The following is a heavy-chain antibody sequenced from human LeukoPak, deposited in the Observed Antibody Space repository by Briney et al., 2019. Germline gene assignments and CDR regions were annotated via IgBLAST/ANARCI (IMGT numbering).Heavy chain of an antibody. Sequence: GESLKISCKGSGYRFTSYWIGWVRQMPGKGLEWMGIIYPGDSDTIYSPSFQGQDTISADKSTSTANLQWSSLKASDTAMYYCARSGGNYYSIWGQGTMVTVSS. CDR2: IYPGDSDT. D-gene: IGHD1-26*01. V-gene: IGHV5-51*01. CDR1: GYRFTSYW. J-gene: IGHJ3*02. CDR3: ARSGGNYYSI.